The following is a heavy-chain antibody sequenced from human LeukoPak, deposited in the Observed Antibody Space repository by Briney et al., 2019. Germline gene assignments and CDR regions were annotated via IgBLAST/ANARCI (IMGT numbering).Heavy chain of an antibody. J-gene: IGHJ4*02. CDR2: IIPIFGAT. Sequence: SVKVSCKASGGTFSSYATSWVRQAPGQGLEWMGGIIPIFGATNYAQKFQGRVTITTDESSSTAYMELSSLRSEDTAVYYCARGPLNCSSTSCYAGLDYWGQGTLVTVSS. CDR3: ARGPLNCSSTSCYAGLDY. D-gene: IGHD2-2*01. CDR1: GGTFSSYA. V-gene: IGHV1-69*05.